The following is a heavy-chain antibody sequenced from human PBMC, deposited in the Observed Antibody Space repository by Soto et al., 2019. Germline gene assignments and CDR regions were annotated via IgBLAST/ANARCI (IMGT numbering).Heavy chain of an antibody. J-gene: IGHJ4*02. CDR1: GFTFSTYT. CDR3: VREDGKVGTNSAFDY. CDR2: INGRGNYI. V-gene: IGHV3-21*01. Sequence: EVQVVESGGDLVKPGGSLRLSCASSGFTFSTYTMNWVRQATGKGLEWVSSINGRGNYIYYAESVKGRFTISRDNAKNSLYLQMDWLRAEDTALYYCVREDGKVGTNSAFDYWGLGAMVTVSS. D-gene: IGHD1-26*01.